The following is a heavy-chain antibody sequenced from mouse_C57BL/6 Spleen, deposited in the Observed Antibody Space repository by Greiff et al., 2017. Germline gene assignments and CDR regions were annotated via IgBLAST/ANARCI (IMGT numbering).Heavy chain of an antibody. J-gene: IGHJ3*01. Sequence: QVQLQQPGAELVKPGASVKMSCKASGYTFTSYWITWVKQRPGQGLEWIGDIYPGSGSTNYNEKFKSKATLTVDTSSSTAYMQLSSLTSEDSAVYYCATKPAYYDYDWSAYWGQGTLVTVSA. V-gene: IGHV1-55*01. D-gene: IGHD2-4*01. CDR2: IYPGSGST. CDR3: ATKPAYYDYDWSAY. CDR1: GYTFTSYW.